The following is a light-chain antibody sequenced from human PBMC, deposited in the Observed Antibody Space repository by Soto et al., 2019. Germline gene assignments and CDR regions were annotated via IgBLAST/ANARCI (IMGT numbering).Light chain of an antibody. CDR1: QSISIW. J-gene: IGKJ1*01. CDR3: QQYNDYSWT. Sequence: DIQMTQSPSTLSASVGDRVAITCRASQSISIWLAWYQQKPGKATKLLIYKASSLESGVPSRFSGSGSGTEFTLTISSLQPDDFATYYCQQYNDYSWTFGQGTKVEIK. CDR2: KAS. V-gene: IGKV1-5*03.